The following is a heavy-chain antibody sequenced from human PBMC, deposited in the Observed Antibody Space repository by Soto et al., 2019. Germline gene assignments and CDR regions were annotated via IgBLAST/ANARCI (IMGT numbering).Heavy chain of an antibody. Sequence: QVQLVQSGAEVKKPGASVKVSCKVSGYTLTELSMHWVRQAPGKGLEWMGGFDPEDGETIYAQKFQGRVTMTEDTSTDTAYMELSSLRSEDTAVYYCATDRTVLGDSSGYYYRPFDYWGQGTLVTVSS. J-gene: IGHJ4*02. CDR2: FDPEDGET. D-gene: IGHD3-22*01. CDR3: ATDRTVLGDSSGYYYRPFDY. V-gene: IGHV1-24*01. CDR1: GYTLTELS.